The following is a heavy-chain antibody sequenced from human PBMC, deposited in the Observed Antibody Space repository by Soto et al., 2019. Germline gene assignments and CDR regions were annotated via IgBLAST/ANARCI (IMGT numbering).Heavy chain of an antibody. J-gene: IGHJ3*02. CDR3: ATPYLLYAFDI. D-gene: IGHD2-15*01. V-gene: IGHV3-23*01. CDR1: GFTFSSYA. Sequence: EVHLLESGGNLVQPGGSLRLSCAASGFTFSSYAMSWVRQAPGKGLEWVSAISGSGSSTFYADSVKGLFTISRDNSKNTVYLQMNSLRAEDTAVYYCATPYLLYAFDIWGQGTMVTVSS. CDR2: ISGSGSST.